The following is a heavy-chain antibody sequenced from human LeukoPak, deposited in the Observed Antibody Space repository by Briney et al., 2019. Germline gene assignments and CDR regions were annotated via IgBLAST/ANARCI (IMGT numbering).Heavy chain of an antibody. J-gene: IGHJ5*02. V-gene: IGHV3-7*01. CDR2: IKQDGFEK. D-gene: IGHD2-2*01. CDR3: ARDGCTSTTCSTLGGFSS. CDR1: GFTFSNFW. Sequence: GGSLRLYCAASGFTFSNFWMSWVRQAPGKGLEWVANIKQDGFEKYYVDSVRGRFTISRDNAKNSLSLQMNSLRAEDTAVYYCARDGCTSTTCSTLGGFSSWGQGTLVTVSS.